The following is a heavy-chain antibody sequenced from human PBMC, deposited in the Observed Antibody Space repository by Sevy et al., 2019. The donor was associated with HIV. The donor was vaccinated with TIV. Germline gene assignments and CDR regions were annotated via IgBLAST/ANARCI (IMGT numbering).Heavy chain of an antibody. CDR2: ISWNGDNI. CDR1: GFTFDDYA. J-gene: IGHJ4*02. CDR3: AKDYYSSSWYSIHY. D-gene: IGHD6-13*01. V-gene: IGHV3-9*03. Sequence: GGSLRLSCAASGFTFDDYAMHWVRQVPGKGLEWVSGISWNGDNIVYADSVKGRFTISRDNAKNSLYLQMNSLRPEDMALYYCAKDYYSSSWYSIHYWGQGTLVTVSS.